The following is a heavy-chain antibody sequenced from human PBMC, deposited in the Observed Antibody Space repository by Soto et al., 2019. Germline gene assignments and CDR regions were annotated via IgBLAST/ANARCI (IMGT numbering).Heavy chain of an antibody. D-gene: IGHD6-6*01. CDR2: IKQDGSEK. CDR1: GFTLSNFW. CDR3: VRIGQLGVADY. V-gene: IGHV3-7*01. Sequence: GGSLRLSCAASGFTLSNFWMSWVRQVAEKGLEWVANIKQDGSEKYYVDSVTGRFTISRDNAKNSLFLQMNSLRAEDTAVYYCVRIGQLGVADYWGQGTLVTVSS. J-gene: IGHJ4*02.